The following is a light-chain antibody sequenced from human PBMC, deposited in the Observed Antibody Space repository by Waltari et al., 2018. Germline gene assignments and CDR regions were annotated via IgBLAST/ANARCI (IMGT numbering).Light chain of an antibody. Sequence: DIQMTQSPSTLSASVGDRVTITCRASQSIGRRMAWYQQRPGKAPGILINDASRLQSGVPSRYSGSGSGPEFTLIISSLQPDDFATYYCQHYDSYPVTFGGGTK. CDR3: QHYDSYPVT. CDR2: DAS. J-gene: IGKJ4*01. CDR1: QSIGRR. V-gene: IGKV1-5*01.